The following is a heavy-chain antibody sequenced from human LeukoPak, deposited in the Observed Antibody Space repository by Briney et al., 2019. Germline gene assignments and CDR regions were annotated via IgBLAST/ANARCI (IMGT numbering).Heavy chain of an antibody. CDR2: ISSGSSYT. J-gene: IGHJ4*02. Sequence: GGSLRLSCAASGFIFSDYYMSWIRQAPGKGLEWVSYISSGSSYTNNAGSVKGRFTISRDNAKNSLYLQMNSLSVEDTAVYYCARVGYYASGPFSYFDYWGQGTLVTVSS. V-gene: IGHV3-11*06. CDR3: ARVGYYASGPFSYFDY. CDR1: GFIFSDYY. D-gene: IGHD3-10*01.